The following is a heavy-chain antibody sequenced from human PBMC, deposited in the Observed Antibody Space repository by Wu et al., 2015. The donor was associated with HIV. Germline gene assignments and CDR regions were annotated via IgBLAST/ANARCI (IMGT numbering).Heavy chain of an antibody. D-gene: IGHD1-14*01. V-gene: IGHV1-8*01. Sequence: QVQLAQSGPEVKKPGASVKISCKASGYTFNNYDINWVRQASGQGLEWMGRMKPITGNSQSAQKFQGRVILTRNTSISTIYMELSSLQSDDTAVYYCARGLGITIPLDSWGQGTLVTVSS. CDR3: ARGLGITIPLDS. CDR2: MKPITGNS. CDR1: GYTFNNYD. J-gene: IGHJ4*02.